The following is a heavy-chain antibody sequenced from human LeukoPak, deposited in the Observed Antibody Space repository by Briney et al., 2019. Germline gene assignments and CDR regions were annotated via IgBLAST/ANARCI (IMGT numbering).Heavy chain of an antibody. Sequence: GGSLRLSCAASGFTFSSYAMHWVRQAPGKGLEYVSAISSNGGSTYYANSVKGRFTISRDNSKNTLYLQMNSLRAEDTAVYYCARMGNDILTGPDAFDIWGQGTMVTVSS. V-gene: IGHV3-64*01. D-gene: IGHD3-9*01. J-gene: IGHJ3*02. CDR1: GFTFSSYA. CDR3: ARMGNDILTGPDAFDI. CDR2: ISSNGGST.